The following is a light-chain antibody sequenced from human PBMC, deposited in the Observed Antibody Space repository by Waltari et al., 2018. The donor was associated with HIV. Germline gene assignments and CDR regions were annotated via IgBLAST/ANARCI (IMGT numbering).Light chain of an antibody. Sequence: EVVMTQSPGTLFVSPGERATLSCRSNENIRNNLAWYQQKPGQAPRLLFYDASARATGVPARFSGSGSGTEFTLTISGLQSEDFAIYYCQQYSRWPPTWTFGQGTKVDVK. CDR2: DAS. V-gene: IGKV3-15*01. J-gene: IGKJ1*01. CDR3: QQYSRWPPTWT. CDR1: ENIRNN.